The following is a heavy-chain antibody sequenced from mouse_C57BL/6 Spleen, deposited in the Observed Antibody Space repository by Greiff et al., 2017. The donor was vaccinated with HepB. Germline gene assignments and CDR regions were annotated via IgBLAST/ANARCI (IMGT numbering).Heavy chain of an antibody. D-gene: IGHD2-12*01. CDR2: ISSGSSTI. CDR3: ARKDYREAWFAY. CDR1: GFTFSDYG. Sequence: EVKLMESGGGLVKPGGSLKLSCAASGFTFSDYGMHWVRQAPEKGLEWVAYISSGSSTIYYADTVKGRFTISRDNAKNTLFLQMTSLRSEDTAMYYCARKDYREAWFAYWGQGTLVTVSA. V-gene: IGHV5-17*01. J-gene: IGHJ3*01.